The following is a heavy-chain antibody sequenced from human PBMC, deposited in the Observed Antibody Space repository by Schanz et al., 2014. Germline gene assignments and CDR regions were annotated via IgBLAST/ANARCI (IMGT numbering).Heavy chain of an antibody. V-gene: IGHV3-66*01. Sequence: AHPVESGGGLVQPGGSLRLSCVGSGFSVSSHYMSWVRQAPGQGLEWVSLTYDGYNTHYADSVKGRFIISIDNSRNTLYLYMNSLRVDDTAVYYCSRDEGPFDSLPTFDLWGQGTLVTVSS. D-gene: IGHD3-9*01. CDR1: GFSVSSHY. CDR2: TYDGYNT. CDR3: SRDEGPFDSLPTFDL. J-gene: IGHJ4*02.